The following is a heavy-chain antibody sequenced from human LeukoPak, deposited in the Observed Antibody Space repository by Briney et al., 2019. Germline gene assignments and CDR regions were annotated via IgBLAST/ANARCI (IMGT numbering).Heavy chain of an antibody. CDR1: GFTFSSYW. V-gene: IGHV3-7*03. CDR2: IKQDGSEK. D-gene: IGHD3-3*01. J-gene: IGHJ4*02. CDR3: ARDTYYDFWSGGLDY. Sequence: GGSLRLSCAASGFTFSSYWMGWVRQAPGKGLEWVANIKQDGSEKYYVDSVKGRFTISRDNAKNSLYLQMNSLRAEDTAVYYCARDTYYDFWSGGLDYWGQGTLVTVSS.